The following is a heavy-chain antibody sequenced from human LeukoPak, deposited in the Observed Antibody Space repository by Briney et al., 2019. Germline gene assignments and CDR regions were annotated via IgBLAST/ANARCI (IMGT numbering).Heavy chain of an antibody. V-gene: IGHV4-34*01. J-gene: IGHJ4*02. D-gene: IGHD3-22*01. Sequence: SETLSLTCAVYGGSFSGYYWSWIRQPPGKGLEWIGEINHSGSTNYNPSLKSRVTISVDTSKNQFSLKLSSVTAADTAVYYCAKTSTPISSGYYYFDYWGQGTLVTVSS. CDR2: INHSGST. CDR1: GGSFSGYY. CDR3: AKTSTPISSGYYYFDY.